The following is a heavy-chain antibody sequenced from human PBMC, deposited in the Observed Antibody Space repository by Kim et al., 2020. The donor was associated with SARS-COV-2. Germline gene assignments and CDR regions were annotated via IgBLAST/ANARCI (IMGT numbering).Heavy chain of an antibody. CDR1: GFTFSSYA. D-gene: IGHD3-22*01. CDR2: ISSNGGST. J-gene: IGHJ3*02. CDR3: VKEGRAFTMIVVALDGDAFDI. Sequence: GGSLRLSCSASGFTFSSYAMHWVRQAPGKGLEYVSAISSNGGSTYYADSVKGRFTISRDNSKNTLYLQMSSLRAEDTAVYYCVKEGRAFTMIVVALDGDAFDIWGQGTMVTVSS. V-gene: IGHV3-64D*06.